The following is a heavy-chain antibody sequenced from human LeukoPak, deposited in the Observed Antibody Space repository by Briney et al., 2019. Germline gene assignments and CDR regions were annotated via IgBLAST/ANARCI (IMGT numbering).Heavy chain of an antibody. V-gene: IGHV3-23*01. Sequence: GGSLRLSCAASGFTFSIYAMSWVRQAPGKGLEWVSSISGTSGTTYYADSVKGRFAISRDNSKNTLYLQMDSLRAEDTAIYYCAKDKIVTNNDNFDYWGQGILVTVSS. CDR2: ISGTSGTT. D-gene: IGHD4-17*01. J-gene: IGHJ4*02. CDR1: GFTFSIYA. CDR3: AKDKIVTNNDNFDY.